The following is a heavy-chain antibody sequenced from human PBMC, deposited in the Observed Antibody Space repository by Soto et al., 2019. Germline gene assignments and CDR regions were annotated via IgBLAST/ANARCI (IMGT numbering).Heavy chain of an antibody. V-gene: IGHV1-69*08. D-gene: IGHD2-2*01. J-gene: IGHJ6*02. CDR1: GGTFSRYS. CDR2: IIPIFGIA. Sequence: QVQLVQSGAEVKKPGSSVKVSCKASGGTFSRYSITWVRQAPGHGLEWIGRIIPIFGIASYAQKFQGRVTITADESTGTVYMELSSLRSDDTAVYYCAREDRDRETGLVPAAIDGMDVWGQGTTVTVSS. CDR3: AREDRDRETGLVPAAIDGMDV.